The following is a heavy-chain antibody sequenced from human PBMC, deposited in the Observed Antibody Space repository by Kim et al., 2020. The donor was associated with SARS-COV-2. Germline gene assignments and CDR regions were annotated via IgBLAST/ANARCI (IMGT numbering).Heavy chain of an antibody. CDR1: GFTFSSYG. D-gene: IGHD3-3*01. J-gene: IGHJ3*02. CDR2: ISYDGSNK. Sequence: GGSLRLSCAASGFTFSSYGMHWVRQAPGKGLEWVAVISYDGSNKYYADSVKGRFTISRDNSKNTLYLQMNSLRAEDTAVYYCAKGSWLARFSGGLDAFDIWGQGTMVTVSS. V-gene: IGHV3-30*18. CDR3: AKGSWLARFSGGLDAFDI.